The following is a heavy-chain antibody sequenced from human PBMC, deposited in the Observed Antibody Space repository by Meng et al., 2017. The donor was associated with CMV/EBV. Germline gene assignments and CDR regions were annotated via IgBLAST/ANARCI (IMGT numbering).Heavy chain of an antibody. J-gene: IGHJ4*02. CDR1: GFTFSSYG. V-gene: IGHV3-30*02. Sequence: GESLKISCAASGFTFSSYGMHWVRQAPGKGLEWVAFIRYDGSNKYYADSVKGRFTISRDNSKSTLYLQMNSLRAEDTAVYYCAKDYWLGWYAEYYFDYWGQGTLVTVSS. D-gene: IGHD6-19*01. CDR2: IRYDGSNK. CDR3: AKDYWLGWYAEYYFDY.